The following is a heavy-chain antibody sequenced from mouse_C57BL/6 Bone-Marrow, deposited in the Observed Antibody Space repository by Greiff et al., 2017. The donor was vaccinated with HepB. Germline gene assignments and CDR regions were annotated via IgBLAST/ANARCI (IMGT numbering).Heavy chain of an antibody. J-gene: IGHJ1*03. CDR2: IYPSDSET. D-gene: IGHD2-3*01. CDR1: GYTFTSYW. Sequence: QVQLKQPGAELVRPGSSVKLSCKASGYTFTSYWMDWVKQRPGQGLEWIGNIYPSDSETHYNQKFKDKATLTVDKSSSTAYMQLSSLTSEDSAVYCCVRCDGAYFDVWGTGTTVTVAS. CDR3: VRCDGAYFDV. V-gene: IGHV1-61*01.